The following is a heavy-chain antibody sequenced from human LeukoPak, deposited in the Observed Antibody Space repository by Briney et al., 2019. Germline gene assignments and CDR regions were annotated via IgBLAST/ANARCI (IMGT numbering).Heavy chain of an antibody. Sequence: SETLSFTCAVYGGSFSGYYWSWIRQPPGKGLEWIGEINHSGSTNYNPSLKSRVTISVDTSKNQFSLKLSSVTAADTAVYYCARGPPVYYYGSGSPRYFDLWGRGTLVTVSS. D-gene: IGHD3-10*01. J-gene: IGHJ2*01. CDR3: ARGPPVYYYGSGSPRYFDL. CDR2: INHSGST. V-gene: IGHV4-34*01. CDR1: GGSFSGYY.